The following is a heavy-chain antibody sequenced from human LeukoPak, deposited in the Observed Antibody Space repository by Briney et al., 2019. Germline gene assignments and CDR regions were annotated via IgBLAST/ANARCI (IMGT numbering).Heavy chain of an antibody. J-gene: IGHJ4*02. CDR1: GFNFSSYA. CDR2: ISYDGSNK. CDR3: ARSGDTAMVTFDY. D-gene: IGHD5-18*01. Sequence: GRSLRLSCAASGFNFSSYAMHWVRQAPGKGLEWVAVISYDGSNKYYADSVKGRFTISRDNSKNTLYLQMNSLRAEDTAVYYCARSGDTAMVTFDYWGQGTLVTVSS. V-gene: IGHV3-30*01.